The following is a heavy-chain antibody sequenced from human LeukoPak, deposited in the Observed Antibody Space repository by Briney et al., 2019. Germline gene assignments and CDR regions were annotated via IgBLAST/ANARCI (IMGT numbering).Heavy chain of an antibody. CDR1: GFTFSSYA. CDR3: AREGYGLDP. D-gene: IGHD4-17*01. V-gene: IGHV3-30-3*01. J-gene: IGHJ5*02. Sequence: PGGSLRLSCAASGFTFSSYAMHWVRQAPGEGLEWVAVISYDGSNKYYADSVKGRFTISRDNSKNTLYLQMNSLRAEDTAVYYCAREGYGLDPWGQGTLVTVPS. CDR2: ISYDGSNK.